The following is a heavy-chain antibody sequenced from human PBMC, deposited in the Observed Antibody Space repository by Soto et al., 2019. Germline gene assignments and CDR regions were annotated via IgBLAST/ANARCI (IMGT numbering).Heavy chain of an antibody. CDR3: ERVLTYFDFWSGLDY. CDR1: GFTCSSFA. V-gene: IGHV3-30-3*01. J-gene: IGHJ4*02. D-gene: IGHD3-3*01. Sequence: TXGSLRLSCVVSGFTCSSFAMHWVRQAPGKGLEWLAIISYDGTNKYYADSVKGRFTISRDNSKLTMYLQMNSLRPEDTAVYYCERVLTYFDFWSGLDYWGQGTLVTVSS. CDR2: ISYDGTNK.